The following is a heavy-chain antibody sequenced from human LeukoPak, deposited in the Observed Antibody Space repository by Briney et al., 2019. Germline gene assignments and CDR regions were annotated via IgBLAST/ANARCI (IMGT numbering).Heavy chain of an antibody. Sequence: GGSLRLSCAASGFTFSSDGMSWVRQAPGKGLEWVSAISGSGGKTYYADSVKGGFTVSRDNSKNTLYVQMKSLRAEDTAVYYCAKDFVVVPGNVNYFDYWGQGTLVTVSS. CDR2: ISGSGGKT. J-gene: IGHJ4*02. CDR1: GFTFSSDG. CDR3: AKDFVVVPGNVNYFDY. D-gene: IGHD2-21*01. V-gene: IGHV3-23*01.